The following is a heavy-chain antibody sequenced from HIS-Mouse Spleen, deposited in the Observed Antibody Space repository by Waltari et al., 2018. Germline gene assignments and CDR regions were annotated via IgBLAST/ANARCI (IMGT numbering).Heavy chain of an antibody. Sequence: QVQLVESGGGVVQPGWSLRLSWAASGFSFRSYGMHWVRQAPGKGLEWVAVISYDGSNKYYADSVKGRFSISRDNSKNTLYLQMNSLRAEDTAVYYCAKASSGWLDYWGQGTLVTVSS. V-gene: IGHV3-30*18. D-gene: IGHD6-19*01. CDR1: GFSFRSYG. CDR3: AKASSGWLDY. J-gene: IGHJ4*02. CDR2: ISYDGSNK.